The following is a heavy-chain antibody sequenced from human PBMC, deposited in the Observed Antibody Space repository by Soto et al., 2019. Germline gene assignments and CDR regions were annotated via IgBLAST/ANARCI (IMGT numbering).Heavy chain of an antibody. CDR1: GFTFSHVW. D-gene: IGHD3-22*01. CDR3: TTDYYDSSGYYVLGY. CDR2: IKSKTDGGTT. Sequence: PGGSLRLSCAASGFTFSHVWMNWVRQAPGKGLEWVGRIKSKTDGGTTDYAAPVKGRFTISRDDSKNTLYLQMNSLKTEDTAVYYCTTDYYDSSGYYVLGYWGQGTLVTVSS. J-gene: IGHJ4*02. V-gene: IGHV3-15*07.